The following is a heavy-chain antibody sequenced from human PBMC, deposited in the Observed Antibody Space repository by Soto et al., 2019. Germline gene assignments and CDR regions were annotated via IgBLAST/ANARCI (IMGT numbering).Heavy chain of an antibody. Sequence: PGGSLRLSCAASGFTVSSRYMSWVRQAPGKGLEWVSVIYNDGRVYYADSVKGRFTISRDDSKNTLLLQMSSLRVEDTAVYYCAVDSYMAYWGQGTLVTVPQ. V-gene: IGHV3-66*01. CDR3: AVDSYMAY. J-gene: IGHJ4*02. CDR1: GFTVSSRY. CDR2: IYNDGRV.